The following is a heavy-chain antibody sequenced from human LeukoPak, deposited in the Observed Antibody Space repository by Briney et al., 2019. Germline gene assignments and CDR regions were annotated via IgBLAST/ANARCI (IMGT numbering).Heavy chain of an antibody. Sequence: GGSLRLSCAASRFTFSSYWMSWVRQAPGKGLEWVANIKQDGSEKYYVDSVKGRFTISRDNAKNSLYLQMNSLRAEDTAVYYCARGRRTLDYWGQGTLVTVSS. CDR3: ARGRRTLDY. V-gene: IGHV3-7*04. CDR1: RFTFSSYW. J-gene: IGHJ4*02. CDR2: IKQDGSEK.